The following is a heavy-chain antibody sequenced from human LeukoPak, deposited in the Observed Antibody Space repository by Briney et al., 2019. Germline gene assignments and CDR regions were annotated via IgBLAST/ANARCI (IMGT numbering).Heavy chain of an antibody. Sequence: GESLKISCNGSGYTFTSYWIAWVRQMPGKGLEWMGLIYPGDSDTRYSPSFQGQVSISADKSTSTAYLQWSSLKASGTAMYYCASGSHYYYYMDVWGKGTTVTVSS. CDR1: GYTFTSYW. D-gene: IGHD1-26*01. CDR2: IYPGDSDT. J-gene: IGHJ6*03. CDR3: ASGSHYYYYMDV. V-gene: IGHV5-51*01.